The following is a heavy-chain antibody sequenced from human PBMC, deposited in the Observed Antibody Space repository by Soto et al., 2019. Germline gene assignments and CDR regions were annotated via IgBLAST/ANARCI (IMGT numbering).Heavy chain of an antibody. CDR1: GYSFTTYW. J-gene: IGHJ6*02. D-gene: IGHD4-17*01. V-gene: IGHV5-51*01. CDR2: IYPGDSGT. CDR3: ARTRTRSHYYDMDV. Sequence: PGESLKISCEGSGYSFTTYWIAWVRQMPGKGLEWMGIIYPGDSGTRYSPSFQGQVTISADKSISTAYLQWSSLKASDSAMYYCARTRTRSHYYDMDVWAQRTTVTVSS.